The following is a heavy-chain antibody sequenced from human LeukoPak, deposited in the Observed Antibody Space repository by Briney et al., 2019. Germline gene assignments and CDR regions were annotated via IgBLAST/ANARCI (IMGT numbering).Heavy chain of an antibody. CDR1: GFTFSSYE. V-gene: IGHV3-48*03. Sequence: GGSLRLSCAASGFTFSSYEMNWVRQAPGKGLEWVSYISSSGSTIYYADSAKGRFTISRDNAKNSLYLQMNSLRAEDTAVYYCARVRVYGSGSYYGWGQGTLVTVSS. CDR2: ISSSGSTI. J-gene: IGHJ4*02. D-gene: IGHD3-10*01. CDR3: ARVRVYGSGSYYG.